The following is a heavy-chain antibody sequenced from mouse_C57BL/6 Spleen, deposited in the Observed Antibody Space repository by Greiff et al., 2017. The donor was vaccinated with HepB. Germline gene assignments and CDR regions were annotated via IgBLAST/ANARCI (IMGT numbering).Heavy chain of an antibody. CDR2: ISSGGSYT. CDR3: ARPPFTTVVHWYFDV. CDR1: GFTFSSYG. V-gene: IGHV5-6*01. Sequence: EVKLVESGGDLVKPGGSLKLSCAASGFTFSSYGMSWVRQTPDKRLEWVATISSGGSYTYYPDSVKGRFTISRDNAKNTLYLQMSSLKSEDTAMYYCARPPFTTVVHWYFDVWGTGTTVTVSS. D-gene: IGHD1-1*01. J-gene: IGHJ1*03.